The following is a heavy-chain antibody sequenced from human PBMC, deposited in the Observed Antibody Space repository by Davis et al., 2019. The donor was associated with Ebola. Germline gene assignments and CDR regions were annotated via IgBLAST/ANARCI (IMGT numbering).Heavy chain of an antibody. Sequence: PGGSLRLSCAASGYRFSTYWIGWVRQRPGKDLEWMGIIYPSDSDTRYSPPFQGQVTISADKSISTAYLQWSSLKASDTAMYYCARPRQWLVSEAFDIWGQGTMVTVSS. CDR2: IYPSDSDT. V-gene: IGHV5-51*01. J-gene: IGHJ3*02. D-gene: IGHD6-19*01. CDR1: GYRFSTYW. CDR3: ARPRQWLVSEAFDI.